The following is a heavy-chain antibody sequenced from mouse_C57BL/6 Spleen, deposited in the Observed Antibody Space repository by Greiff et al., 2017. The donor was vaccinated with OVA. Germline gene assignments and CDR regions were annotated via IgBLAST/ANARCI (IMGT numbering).Heavy chain of an antibody. CDR1: GFTFSSYT. D-gene: IGHD2-3*01. V-gene: IGHV5-9*01. CDR2: ISGGGGNT. Sequence: EVMLVESGGGLVKPGGSLKLSCAASGFTFSSYTMSWVRQTPEKRLEWVATISGGGGNTYYPDSVKGRFTISRDNAKNTLYLQMSSLRSEDTALYYCARRDGYDVWGTGTTVTVSS. CDR3: ARRDGYDV. J-gene: IGHJ1*03.